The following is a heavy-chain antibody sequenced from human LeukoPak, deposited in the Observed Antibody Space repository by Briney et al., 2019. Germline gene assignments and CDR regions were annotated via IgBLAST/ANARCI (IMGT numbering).Heavy chain of an antibody. Sequence: GGSLRLSCAASGFTFSSYTMNWVRQAPGKGLEWVSYIGTTSGAIYYADSVKGRFTISRDSAKNSLYLQMNSLRAEDTAVYYCARFRTWGDKAFDYWGQGTLVTVSS. CDR1: GFTFSSYT. D-gene: IGHD2-21*02. CDR3: ARFRTWGDKAFDY. J-gene: IGHJ4*02. CDR2: IGTTSGAI. V-gene: IGHV3-48*01.